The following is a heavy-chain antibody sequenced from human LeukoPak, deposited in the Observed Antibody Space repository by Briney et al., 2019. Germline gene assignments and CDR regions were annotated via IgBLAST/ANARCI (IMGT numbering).Heavy chain of an antibody. CDR1: GYSFTNYW. Sequence: KRGESLKISRKGSGYSFTNYWIGWLRQMPGKGLEWMGIIYPGDSDTRYSPSFQGQVTISADKSISTAYLQWSSLKASDTAMYYCARHRPYSSGWRHFDYWGQGTLVTVSS. D-gene: IGHD6-19*01. V-gene: IGHV5-51*01. CDR3: ARHRPYSSGWRHFDY. CDR2: IYPGDSDT. J-gene: IGHJ4*02.